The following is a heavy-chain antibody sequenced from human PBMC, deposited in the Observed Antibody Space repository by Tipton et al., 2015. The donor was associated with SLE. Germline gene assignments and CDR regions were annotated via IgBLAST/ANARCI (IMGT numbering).Heavy chain of an antibody. V-gene: IGHV3-7*03. D-gene: IGHD3-16*01. Sequence: SLRLSCAASGFTFSSYWMSWVRQAPGKGLEWVANIKQDGSEKYYADSVKGRFTISRDNSKNTLYLQMNSLRAEDTAVYYCAKERGGNYYYYYGMDVWGQGTTVTVSS. CDR1: GFTFSSYW. J-gene: IGHJ6*02. CDR2: IKQDGSEK. CDR3: AKERGGNYYYYYGMDV.